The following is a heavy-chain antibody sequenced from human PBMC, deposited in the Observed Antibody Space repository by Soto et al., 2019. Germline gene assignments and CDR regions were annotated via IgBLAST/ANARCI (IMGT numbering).Heavy chain of an antibody. CDR1: GYTFTSYD. V-gene: IGHV1-8*01. J-gene: IGHJ4*02. Sequence: ASVKVSCKASGYTFTSYDINWVRQATGQGLEWMGWMNLNSGNTGYAQKFQGRVTMTRNTSISTAYMELSSLRSEDTAVYYCARDLGFTGSYGDYDDYWGQGTLVTVSS. CDR2: MNLNSGNT. CDR3: ARDLGFTGSYGDYDDY. D-gene: IGHD4-17*01.